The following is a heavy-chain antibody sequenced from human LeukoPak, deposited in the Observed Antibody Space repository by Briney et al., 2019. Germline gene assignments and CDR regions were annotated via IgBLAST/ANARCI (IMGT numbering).Heavy chain of an antibody. D-gene: IGHD3-22*01. CDR3: ARVAPKYDRSGYYIMREDYYYYMDV. J-gene: IGHJ6*03. Sequence: ASVKVSCKASGYTFTGYYMHWVRQAPGQGLEWMGWINPNSGGTNYAQKFQGRVTMTRDTSISTAYMELSRLRSDDTAVYYCARVAPKYDRSGYYIMREDYYYYMDVWGKGTTVTISS. CDR1: GYTFTGYY. V-gene: IGHV1-2*02. CDR2: INPNSGGT.